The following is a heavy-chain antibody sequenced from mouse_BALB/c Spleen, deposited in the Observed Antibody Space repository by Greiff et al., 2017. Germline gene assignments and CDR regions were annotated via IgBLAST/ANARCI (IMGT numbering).Heavy chain of an antibody. V-gene: IGHV5-17*02. CDR1: GFTFSSFG. CDR3: ARNGDYDPHYYAMDD. CDR2: ISSGSSTI. D-gene: IGHD2-4*01. Sequence: EEQGVESGGGLVQPGGSRKLSCAASGFTFSSFGMHWVRQAPEKGLEWVAYISSGSSTIYYADTVKGRFTISRDNPKNTLFLQMTSLRSEDTAMYYCARNGDYDPHYYAMDDWGQGTSVTVSS. J-gene: IGHJ4*01.